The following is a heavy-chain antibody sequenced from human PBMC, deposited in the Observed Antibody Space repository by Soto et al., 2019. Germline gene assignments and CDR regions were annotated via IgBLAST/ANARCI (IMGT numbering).Heavy chain of an antibody. CDR1: GGSFSGYY. CDR2: INHSGST. J-gene: IGHJ3*02. V-gene: IGHV4-34*01. Sequence: QVQLQQWGAGLLKPSETLSLTCAVYGGSFSGYYWSWIRQPPGKGLEWIGEINHSGSTNYNPSLKSRVTISVDTSKNQFSLKLSSVTAADTAVYYCARDGAIVVVVAANFRGSAFDIWGQGTMVTVSS. D-gene: IGHD2-15*01. CDR3: ARDGAIVVVVAANFRGSAFDI.